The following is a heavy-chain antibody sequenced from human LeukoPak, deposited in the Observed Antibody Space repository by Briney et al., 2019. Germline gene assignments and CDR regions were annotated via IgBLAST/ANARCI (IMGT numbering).Heavy chain of an antibody. CDR2: IYGGGNI. CDR3: AKSRRGTYLDAFDI. D-gene: IGHD1-26*01. J-gene: IGHJ3*02. Sequence: GGSLRLSCAASGFTVSSNYMNWVRQAPGKGLEWVSVIYGGGNIYYADSVKGRFTISRDNSKNTLYLQMNSLRAEDTAVYYCAKSRRGTYLDAFDIWGRGTMVTVSS. V-gene: IGHV3-53*01. CDR1: GFTVSSNY.